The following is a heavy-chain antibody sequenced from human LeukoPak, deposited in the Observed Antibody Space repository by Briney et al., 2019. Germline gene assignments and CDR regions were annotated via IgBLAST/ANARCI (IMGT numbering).Heavy chain of an antibody. CDR3: AGSYSDNWYCFGY. D-gene: IGHD1-1*01. CDR2: ISDRGRSL. Sequence: GGSLRLSCAASGFTFSGFAMGWVRQAPGRGLEWVSAISDRGRSLNYAASVKGRFPISRDNAKNTLSLQMNSLSAEDTALYYCAGSYSDNWYCFGYWGQATLVTVSS. CDR1: GFTFSGFA. J-gene: IGHJ4*02. V-gene: IGHV3-23*01.